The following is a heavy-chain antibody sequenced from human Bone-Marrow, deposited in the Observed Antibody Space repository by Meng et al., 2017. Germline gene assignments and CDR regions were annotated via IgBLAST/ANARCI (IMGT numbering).Heavy chain of an antibody. CDR3: ARGTRPLLFQH. D-gene: IGHD1-1*01. CDR2: INHSGST. J-gene: IGHJ1*01. V-gene: IGHV4-34*01. CDR1: GGSFSGYY. Sequence: QLQQWGAGLLKPSETLSLTCAVYGGSFSGYYWSWIRQPPGKGLEWIGEINHSGSTNYNPSLKSRVTISVDTSKNQFSLKLSSVTAADTAVYYCARGTRPLLFQHWGQGTLVTVSS.